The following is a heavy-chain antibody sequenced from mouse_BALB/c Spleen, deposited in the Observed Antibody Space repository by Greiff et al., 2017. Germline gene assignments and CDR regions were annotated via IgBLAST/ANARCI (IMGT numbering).Heavy chain of an antibody. J-gene: IGHJ2*01. CDR1: GFTFSSFG. D-gene: IGHD1-1*01. CDR3: ARSITTEGFDY. CDR2: ISSGSSTI. V-gene: IGHV5-17*02. Sequence: EVQVVESGGGLVQPGGSRKLSCAASGFTFSSFGMHWVRQAPEKGLEWVAYISSGSSTIYYADTVKGRFTISRDNPKNTLFLQMTSLRSEDTAMYYCARSITTEGFDYWGQGTTLTVSS.